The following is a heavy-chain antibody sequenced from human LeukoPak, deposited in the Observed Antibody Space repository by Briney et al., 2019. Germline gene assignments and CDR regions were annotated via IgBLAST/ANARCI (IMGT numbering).Heavy chain of an antibody. D-gene: IGHD2-2*01. J-gene: IGHJ3*02. V-gene: IGHV4-39*07. CDR3: ARARSGTLCYPGPNDAFDI. CDR1: GGSISSSSYY. Sequence: SETLSLTCTVSGGSISSSSYYWGWIRQPPGKGLEWIGSIYYSGSTYYNPSLKSRVTISIDTSKKQFSLKLTSVTAADTAMYYCARARSGTLCYPGPNDAFDIWGQGTMVTVSA. CDR2: IYYSGST.